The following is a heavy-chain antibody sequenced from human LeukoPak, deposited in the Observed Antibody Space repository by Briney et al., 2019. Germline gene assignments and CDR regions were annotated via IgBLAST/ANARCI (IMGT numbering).Heavy chain of an antibody. CDR1: GYTFSGYY. J-gene: IGHJ4*02. CDR2: MNPKTGDT. V-gene: IGHV1-2*02. Sequence: GASVKVSCKASGYTFSGYYIHWVRQAPGQGLEWVGWMNPKTGDTDYAEKFRGRLTMTWDTSITTAYMELNRLKSDDTAVYYCTRGAADEDFDYWGQGTLVTVSS. D-gene: IGHD5-24*01. CDR3: TRGAADEDFDY.